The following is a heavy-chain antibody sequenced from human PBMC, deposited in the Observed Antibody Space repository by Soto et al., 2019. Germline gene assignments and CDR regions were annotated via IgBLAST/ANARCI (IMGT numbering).Heavy chain of an antibody. CDR1: GFTFSSYG. Sequence: PVGSLRLSCAASGFTFSSYGMHWVRQAPGKGLEWVAVISYDGSNKYYADSVKGRFTISRDNSKNTLYLQINSLRAEDTAVYYCAKAVPPFVVVTASDYWGQGTLVTVSS. CDR2: ISYDGSNK. V-gene: IGHV3-30*18. D-gene: IGHD2-21*02. J-gene: IGHJ4*02. CDR3: AKAVPPFVVVTASDY.